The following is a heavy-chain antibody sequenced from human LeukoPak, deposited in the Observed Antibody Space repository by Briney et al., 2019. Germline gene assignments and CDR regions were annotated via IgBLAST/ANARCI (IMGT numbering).Heavy chain of an antibody. V-gene: IGHV3-66*02. CDR1: GFTVSSNY. Sequence: GGSLRLSCAASGFTVSSNYRSWVRQAPGKGLEWVSVIYSGGSTYYADSVKGRFTISRDNSKNTLYLQMNSLRAEDTAVYYCARYSTVTLDYWGQGTLVTVSS. J-gene: IGHJ4*02. CDR2: IYSGGST. D-gene: IGHD4-11*01. CDR3: ARYSTVTLDY.